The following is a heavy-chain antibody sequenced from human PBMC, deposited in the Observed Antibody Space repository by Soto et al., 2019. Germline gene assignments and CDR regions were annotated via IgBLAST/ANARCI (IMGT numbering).Heavy chain of an antibody. CDR3: ARDGKRLLSRIAAAGEFDY. J-gene: IGHJ4*02. CDR1: GYTFTSYG. D-gene: IGHD6-13*01. CDR2: ISAYNGNT. Sequence: QVQLVQSGAEVKKPGASVKVSCKASGYTFTSYGIIWVRQAPGQGLEGMGWISAYNGNTNYAQKLQGRVTMTTDTSTSQAYMELRSLRSDDTAVYYCARDGKRLLSRIAAAGEFDYWGQGTLVTVSS. V-gene: IGHV1-18*04.